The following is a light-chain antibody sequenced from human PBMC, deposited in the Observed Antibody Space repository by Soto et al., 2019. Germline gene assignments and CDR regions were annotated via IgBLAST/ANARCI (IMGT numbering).Light chain of an antibody. V-gene: IGKV3-15*01. CDR2: GAS. CDR3: QQYNNWPPIT. CDR1: QSISSN. J-gene: IGKJ5*01. Sequence: EIVSTQSPATLSVSPGDRATLSCRASQSISSNLAWYQQKPGQAPRLLIFGASSRAPGTPVRFSGSGSGRQFTLTISSLQSEDFAVYYCQQYNNWPPITFGQGTRLEIK.